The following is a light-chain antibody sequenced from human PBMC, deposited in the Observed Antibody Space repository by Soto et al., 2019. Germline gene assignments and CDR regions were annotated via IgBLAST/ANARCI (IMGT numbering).Light chain of an antibody. CDR1: RSFSSSY. Sequence: EIVLTQSPGTLSLSPGESTTLSCRASRSFSSSYLAWYQQKPGQAPRLLIYAASSRATGIPDRFRGSGSATAFTLTISRLEPEDSAVYFCHHYGPSPPHTFGQGTTVEIK. CDR2: AAS. V-gene: IGKV3-20*01. CDR3: HHYGPSPPHT. J-gene: IGKJ2*01.